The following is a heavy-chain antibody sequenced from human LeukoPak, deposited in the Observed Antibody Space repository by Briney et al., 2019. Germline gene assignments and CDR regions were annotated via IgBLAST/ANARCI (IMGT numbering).Heavy chain of an antibody. CDR1: GGSISSGGYS. V-gene: IGHV4-30-2*01. D-gene: IGHD3-3*01. J-gene: IGHJ5*02. CDR3: ARGARITIFGVVGWFDP. CDR2: IYHSGST. Sequence: SETLSLTCAVSGGSISSGGYSWSWIRQPPGKGLEWIGYIYHSGSTYYNPSLESRVTISVDRSKNQFSLKLSSVTAADTAVYYCARGARITIFGVVGWFDPWGQGTLVTVSS.